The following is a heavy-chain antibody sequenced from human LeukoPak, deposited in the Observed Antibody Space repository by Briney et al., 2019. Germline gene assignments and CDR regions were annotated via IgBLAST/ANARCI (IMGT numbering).Heavy chain of an antibody. V-gene: IGHV1-69*01. CDR1: GGTFSSYA. J-gene: IGHJ6*02. D-gene: IGHD4-17*01. CDR3: ARDLDTVTTSSPYYYGMDV. CDR2: IIPIFGTA. Sequence: SVKVSCKASGGTFSSYAISWVRQAPGQGLEWMGGIIPIFGTANYAQKFQGRVTITADESTSTAYMELSSLRSEDTAMYYCARDLDTVTTSSPYYYGMDVWGQGTTVTISS.